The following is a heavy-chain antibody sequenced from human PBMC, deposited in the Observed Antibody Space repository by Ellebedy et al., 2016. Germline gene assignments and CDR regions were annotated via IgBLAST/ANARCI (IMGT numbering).Heavy chain of an antibody. Sequence: GGSLRLXXAASEFTFSDYYMSWIRQAPGKGLEWVSYIYLSGSTTYYTDSVRGRFTISRDNAKNLLFLQMHSLRAEDTAVYFCGRVPRVGPAAQYVDQWGQGTRVTVSS. CDR2: IYLSGSTT. J-gene: IGHJ4*02. CDR3: GRVPRVGPAAQYVDQ. CDR1: EFTFSDYY. V-gene: IGHV3-11*01. D-gene: IGHD6-13*01.